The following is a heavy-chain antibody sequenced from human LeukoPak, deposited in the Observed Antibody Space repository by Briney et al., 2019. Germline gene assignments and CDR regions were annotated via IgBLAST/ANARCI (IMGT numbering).Heavy chain of an antibody. CDR3: ARDLIVGTTIRYYFDY. Sequence: GGSLRLSCVASGFTFSNYGMNWVRQAPGKGLEWVSYISDSSDTMYYADSVKGRFTISRDNAKNSLYLQMNSLRAEDTAVYYCARDLIVGTTIRYYFDYWGQGTLVTVSS. D-gene: IGHD1-26*01. V-gene: IGHV3-48*01. CDR1: GFTFSNYG. J-gene: IGHJ4*02. CDR2: ISDSSDTM.